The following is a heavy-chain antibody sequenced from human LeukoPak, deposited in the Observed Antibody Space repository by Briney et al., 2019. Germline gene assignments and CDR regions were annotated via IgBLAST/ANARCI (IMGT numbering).Heavy chain of an antibody. D-gene: IGHD6-19*01. CDR2: TYYRSQWYT. J-gene: IGHJ4*02. CDR1: GESVSSINGA. V-gene: IGHV6-1*01. Sequence: SQTLSLTFAISGESVSSINGAWNWLRQSPSRGLEWLGSTYYRSQWYTDYGPSVKGQITINPDTSRNQHSLQLDSVTPEDSAVYYCARDVGSSGWYTFDYWGQEPLVSVP. CDR3: ARDVGSSGWYTFDY.